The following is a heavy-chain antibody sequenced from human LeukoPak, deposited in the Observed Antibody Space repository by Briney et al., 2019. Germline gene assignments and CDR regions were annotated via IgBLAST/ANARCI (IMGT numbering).Heavy chain of an antibody. J-gene: IGHJ6*03. Sequence: SETLPLTCTVSGGSISSYYWSWIRQPPGKGLEWIGYIYYSGSTNYNPSLKSRVTISVDTSKNQFSLELSSVTAADTAVYYCARGLYDSSGYYGYYYYYYMDVWGKGTTVTASS. CDR1: GGSISSYY. CDR2: IYYSGST. D-gene: IGHD3-22*01. CDR3: ARGLYDSSGYYGYYYYYYMDV. V-gene: IGHV4-59*01.